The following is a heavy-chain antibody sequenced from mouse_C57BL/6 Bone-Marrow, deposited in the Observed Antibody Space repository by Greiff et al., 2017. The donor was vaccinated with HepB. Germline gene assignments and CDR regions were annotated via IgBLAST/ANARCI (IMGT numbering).Heavy chain of an antibody. CDR1: GYSITSGYY. J-gene: IGHJ1*03. Sequence: ESGPGLVKPSQSLSLTCSVTGYSITSGYYWNWIRQFPGNKLEWMGYISYDGSNNYNPSLKNRISITRDTSKNQFFLKLNSFTAEDTATYYCARPWYFDVWGTGTTVTVSS. CDR3: ARPWYFDV. V-gene: IGHV3-6*01. CDR2: ISYDGSN.